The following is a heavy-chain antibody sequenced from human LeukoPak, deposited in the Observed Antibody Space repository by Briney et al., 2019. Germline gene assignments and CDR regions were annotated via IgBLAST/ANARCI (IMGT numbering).Heavy chain of an antibody. CDR3: AKGDNIVVVPAASDY. V-gene: IGHV3-48*03. J-gene: IGHJ4*02. D-gene: IGHD2-2*01. CDR2: ISSSGNII. CDR1: GFTFSSYE. Sequence: GGSLRLSCAASGFTFSSYEMNWVRQAPGKGLEWVSYISSSGNIIYYADSVKGRFTISRDNSKNTLYLQMNSLRAEDTAVYYCAKGDNIVVVPAASDYWGQGTLVTVSS.